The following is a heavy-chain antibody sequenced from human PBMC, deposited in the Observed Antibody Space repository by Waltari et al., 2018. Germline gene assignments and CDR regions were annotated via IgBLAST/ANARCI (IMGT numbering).Heavy chain of an antibody. Sequence: QVQLQESGPGLVKPSETLSLTCTVSGGSISSYYWSWIRQPAGKGLEWIGRIYTSGSNNYNPSLKSLGTMSVDTSKNQCSLKLISVTAADPAVYYCAREDYYYYYGMDVWGQGTTVTVSS. CDR3: AREDYYYYYGMDV. V-gene: IGHV4-4*07. CDR2: IYTSGSN. CDR1: GGSISSYY. J-gene: IGHJ6*02.